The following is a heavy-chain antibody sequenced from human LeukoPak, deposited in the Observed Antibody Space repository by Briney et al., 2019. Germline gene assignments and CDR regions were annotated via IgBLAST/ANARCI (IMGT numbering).Heavy chain of an antibody. J-gene: IGHJ6*02. CDR2: IIPIFGTA. V-gene: IGHV1-69*01. Sequence: SVKVSCKASGGTFSSYAISWVRQAPGQGLEWMGGIIPIFGTANYAQKFQGRVTITADESTSTAYMELSSLRSEDTAVYYCARTTVVAVGPSDYYYGMDVWGQGTTVTVSS. CDR1: GGTFSSYA. D-gene: IGHD4-23*01. CDR3: ARTTVVAVGPSDYYYGMDV.